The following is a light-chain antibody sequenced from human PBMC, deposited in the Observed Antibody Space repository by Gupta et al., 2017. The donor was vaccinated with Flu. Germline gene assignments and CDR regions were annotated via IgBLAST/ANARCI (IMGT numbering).Light chain of an antibody. CDR1: QNILHHFNNKEY. Sequence: SLGERAPINCKPRQNILHHFNNKEYVAWYQQKPGQPPKLLLYWASARVSGVPDRCSGSGSGTDFTLTISSLQPDDVGIYYCQQYISTPPTFGQVTRLEI. CDR2: WAS. V-gene: IGKV4-1*01. J-gene: IGKJ5*01. CDR3: QQYISTPPT.